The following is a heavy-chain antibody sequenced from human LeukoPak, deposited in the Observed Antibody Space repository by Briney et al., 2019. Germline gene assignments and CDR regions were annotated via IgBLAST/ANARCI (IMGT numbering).Heavy chain of an antibody. CDR3: TRGHYGLDY. CDR2: ISTSDSST. V-gene: IGHV3-11*06. D-gene: IGHD4-17*01. CDR1: GFTFSDYY. J-gene: IGHJ4*02. Sequence: GGSLRLSCAASGFTFSDYYMSWIRQAPGKGLEWVSYISTSDSSTNYADSVKGRFTISRDNGKNSLYLQMNSLRAEDTAVYYCTRGHYGLDYWGQGTLVTVSS.